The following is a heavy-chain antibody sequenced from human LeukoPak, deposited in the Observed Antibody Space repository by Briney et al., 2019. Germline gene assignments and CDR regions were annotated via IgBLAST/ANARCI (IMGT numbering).Heavy chain of an antibody. J-gene: IGHJ5*02. Sequence: PSETLSLTCAVYGGSFSGYYWSWIRQPPGKGLEWIGEINHSGSTNYNPSLKSRVTISVDTSKNQFSLKLSSVTAADTAVYYCARGQGGYDTWGQGTLVTVSS. CDR1: GGSFSGYY. V-gene: IGHV4-34*01. CDR3: ARGQGGYDT. CDR2: INHSGST. D-gene: IGHD3-22*01.